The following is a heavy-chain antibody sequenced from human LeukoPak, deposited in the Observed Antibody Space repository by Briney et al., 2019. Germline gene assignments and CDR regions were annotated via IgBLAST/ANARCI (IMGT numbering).Heavy chain of an antibody. CDR2: IRSKANSYAT. J-gene: IGHJ4*02. CDR1: GFTFSSYW. D-gene: IGHD4-17*01. V-gene: IGHV3-73*01. Sequence: SGGSLRLSCAASGFTFSSYWMSWVRQASGKGLEWVGRIRSKANSYATAYAASVKGRFTISRDDSKNTAYLQMNSLKTEDTAVYYCTRRHVYGDYGGAYFDYWGQGTLVTVSS. CDR3: TRRHVYGDYGGAYFDY.